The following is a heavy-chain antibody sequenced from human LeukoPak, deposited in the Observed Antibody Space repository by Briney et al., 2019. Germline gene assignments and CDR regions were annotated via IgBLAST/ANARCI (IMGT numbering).Heavy chain of an antibody. CDR1: GFTFSSYA. V-gene: IGHV3-23*01. J-gene: IGHJ4*02. D-gene: IGHD1-1*01. CDR3: ANHRTPDRYNWNHFHY. Sequence: GGSLRLSCAASGFTFSSYAMSWVRQAPGKGLEWVSAISGSGGSTYYADSVKGRFTISRDDSKNTLYLQVNSLRADDTAVYYCANHRTPDRYNWNHFHYWGQRTLVIVSS. CDR2: ISGSGGST.